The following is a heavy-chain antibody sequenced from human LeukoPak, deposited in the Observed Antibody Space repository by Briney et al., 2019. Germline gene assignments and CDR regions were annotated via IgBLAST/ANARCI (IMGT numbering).Heavy chain of an antibody. V-gene: IGHV3-30*02. CDR2: IQYDEGNK. CDR3: TNLPTQQHLDY. CDR1: GFTFSDYG. J-gene: IGHJ4*02. D-gene: IGHD6-13*01. Sequence: PGGSLRLSCAASGFTFSDYGINWVRQAPGKGLEWVAFIQYDEGNKYYADSVKGRFTISRDNSKNTLYLQMNSLRAEDTAVYYCTNLPTQQHLDYWGQGTLVTVSS.